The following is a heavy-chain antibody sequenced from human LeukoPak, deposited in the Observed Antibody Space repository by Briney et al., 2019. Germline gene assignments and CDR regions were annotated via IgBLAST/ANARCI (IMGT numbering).Heavy chain of an antibody. J-gene: IGHJ6*02. CDR3: AKGRAVTTWRYGMDV. D-gene: IGHD4-17*01. Sequence: GGSLSLSCAASGFTFSSYGMHWVRQAPGKGLEWVAVISYDGSNKYYADSVKGRFTISRDNSKNTLYLQMNSLRAEDTAVYYCAKGRAVTTWRYGMDVWGQGTTVTVSS. CDR2: ISYDGSNK. V-gene: IGHV3-30*18. CDR1: GFTFSSYG.